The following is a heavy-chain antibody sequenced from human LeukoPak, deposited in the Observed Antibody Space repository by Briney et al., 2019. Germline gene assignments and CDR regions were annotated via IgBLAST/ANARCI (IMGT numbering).Heavy chain of an antibody. CDR2: ISGSGGST. V-gene: IGHV3-23*01. CDR1: GFTFSSYG. Sequence: LHGGSLRLSCAASGFTFSSYGMSWVRQTPWKGLEWVSAISGSGGSTYYADSVKGRFTLSRDNSKNTLYLQMNSLRAEDTAVHYCAKGTAVVTIHYFDSWGQGTLVTVSS. D-gene: IGHD4-23*01. CDR3: AKGTAVVTIHYFDS. J-gene: IGHJ4*02.